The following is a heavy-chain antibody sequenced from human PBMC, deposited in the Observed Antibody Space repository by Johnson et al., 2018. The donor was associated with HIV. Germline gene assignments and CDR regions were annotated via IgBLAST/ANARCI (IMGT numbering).Heavy chain of an antibody. D-gene: IGHD3-22*01. CDR2: IYSGGGT. CDR1: GFTVSSNY. Sequence: VQLVESGGGLVQPGGSLRLSCAASGFTVSSNYMSWVRQPPGKGLEWVSIIYSGGGTYYADSLKGRFTISRDNSKNTLYLQMNSLRAEDTAVYYCAKETRDSRSAFDIWGQGTMVTVSS. J-gene: IGHJ3*02. V-gene: IGHV3-66*02. CDR3: AKETRDSRSAFDI.